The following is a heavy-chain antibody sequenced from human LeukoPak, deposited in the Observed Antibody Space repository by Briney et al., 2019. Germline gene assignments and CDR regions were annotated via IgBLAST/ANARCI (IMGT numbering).Heavy chain of an antibody. D-gene: IGHD6-13*01. CDR1: GYTFTSYG. J-gene: IGHJ5*02. V-gene: IGHV1-18*01. CDR3: ARDKRAAAGLRWFDP. Sequence: GASVKVSCKASGYTFTSYGISWVRQAPGQGLEWMGWISAYNGNTNYAQKLQGRVTMTTDKSTSTAYMELRSLRSDDTAVYYCARDKRAAAGLRWFDPWGQGTLVTVSS. CDR2: ISAYNGNT.